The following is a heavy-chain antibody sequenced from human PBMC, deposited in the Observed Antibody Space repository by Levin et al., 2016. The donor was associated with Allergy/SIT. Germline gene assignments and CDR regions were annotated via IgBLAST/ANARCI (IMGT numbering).Heavy chain of an antibody. D-gene: IGHD1-26*01. Sequence: GESLKISCAASGFTFSSYWMSWVRQAPGKGLEWVANIKQDGSEKYYVDSVKGRFTISRDNAKNSLYLQMNSLRAEDTAVYYCARIIVGATSQTNYYYYYGMDVWGQGTTVTVSS. CDR1: GFTFSSYW. CDR2: IKQDGSEK. J-gene: IGHJ6*02. CDR3: ARIIVGATSQTNYYYYYGMDV. V-gene: IGHV3-7*01.